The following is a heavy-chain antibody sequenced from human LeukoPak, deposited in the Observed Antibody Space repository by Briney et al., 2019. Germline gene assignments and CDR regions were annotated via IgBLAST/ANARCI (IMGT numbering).Heavy chain of an antibody. D-gene: IGHD3-3*01. CDR1: GGSFSGYY. CDR3: ARFLYDFWSGYSLVDAFDI. V-gene: IGHV4-34*01. CDR2: INHSGST. J-gene: IGHJ3*02. Sequence: SSETLSLTCAVYGGSFSGYYWSWIRQPPGKGLEWIGEINHSGSTNYNPSLKSRVTISVDTSKNQFSLKLSSVTAADTAVYYCARFLYDFWSGYSLVDAFDIWGQGTMVTVSS.